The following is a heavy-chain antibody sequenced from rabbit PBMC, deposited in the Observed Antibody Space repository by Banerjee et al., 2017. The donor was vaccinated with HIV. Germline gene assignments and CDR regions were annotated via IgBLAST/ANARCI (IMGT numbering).Heavy chain of an antibody. J-gene: IGHJ4*01. CDR1: GFIFSDNYY. Sequence: QSLEESGGDLVKPGASLTLTCKASGFIFSDNYYMCWVRQAPGKGLEWIACIYAGGSGSTYYASWAKGRFTISKTSSTTVTLQMTSLTAADTATYFCARSGYDGDTYAFNLWGQGTLVTVS. CDR3: ARSGYDGDTYAFNL. V-gene: IGHV1S40*01. CDR2: IYAGGSGST. D-gene: IGHD6-1*01.